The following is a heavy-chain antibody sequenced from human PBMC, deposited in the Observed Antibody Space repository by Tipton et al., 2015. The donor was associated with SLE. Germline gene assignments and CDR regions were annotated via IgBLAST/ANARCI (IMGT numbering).Heavy chain of an antibody. V-gene: IGHV4-61*02. D-gene: IGHD6-19*01. CDR2: IYTSGST. Sequence: LRLSCTVSGGSISSGSYYWSWIRQPAGKGLEWIGRIYTSGSTNYNPSLKSRFTISVDTSKNQFSLKLSSVTAADTAVYYCARGRIAVAGNHFDYWGQGTLVTVSS. CDR1: GGSISSGSYY. CDR3: ARGRIAVAGNHFDY. J-gene: IGHJ4*02.